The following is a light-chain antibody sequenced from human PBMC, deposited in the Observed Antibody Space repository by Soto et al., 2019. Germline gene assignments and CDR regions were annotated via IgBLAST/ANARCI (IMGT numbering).Light chain of an antibody. CDR2: AAS. J-gene: IGKJ1*01. V-gene: IGKV1-39*02. Sequence: DIHMTQXXSXXXXFXXXKXXITXRASQSISNHLNWYQQKPGKAPKLLIFAASSLQSGVPSRFSGSRSGPDFTLTISSLQPEDFAVYYCQQYGSSGTFGQGTKVDIK. CDR3: QQYGSSGT. CDR1: QSISNH.